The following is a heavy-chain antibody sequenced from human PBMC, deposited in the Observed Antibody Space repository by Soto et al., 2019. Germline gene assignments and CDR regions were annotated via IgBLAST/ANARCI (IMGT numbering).Heavy chain of an antibody. CDR2: ISGTVGTT. Sequence: DVQLLESGGGLVQPGGSLRLSCAASGFTFSNYAMSWVRQAPGRGLEWVSIISGTVGTTYYADSVKGRFTISRDNSKNILYLQMNSLRVEDTAVYYCARLAPASLGSFDFWGQGTMVTVSS. CDR1: GFTFSNYA. D-gene: IGHD2-2*01. V-gene: IGHV3-23*01. J-gene: IGHJ3*01. CDR3: ARLAPASLGSFDF.